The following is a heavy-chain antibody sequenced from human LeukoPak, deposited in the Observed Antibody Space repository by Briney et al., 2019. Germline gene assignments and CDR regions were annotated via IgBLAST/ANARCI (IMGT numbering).Heavy chain of an antibody. V-gene: IGHV3-30*04. CDR1: GFSFSKYA. Sequence: GGSLRLSCAASGFSFSKYAMDWVRQAPGKGLEWVAVISYDGSNKYYADSVKGRFTISRDNSKNTLYLQMNSLRAEDTAVYYCARGRWSSGYYYANFDYYYGMDVWGQGTTVTVSS. D-gene: IGHD3-22*01. CDR3: ARGRWSSGYYYANFDYYYGMDV. CDR2: ISYDGSNK. J-gene: IGHJ6*02.